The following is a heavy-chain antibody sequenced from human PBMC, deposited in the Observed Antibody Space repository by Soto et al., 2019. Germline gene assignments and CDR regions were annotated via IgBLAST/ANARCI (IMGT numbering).Heavy chain of an antibody. CDR2: ISYGGSNK. J-gene: IGHJ6*02. D-gene: IGHD3-3*01. CDR1: GFTFSSYG. V-gene: IGHV3-30*18. Sequence: PGGSLRLSCAASGFTFSSYGMHWVRQAPGKGLEWVAVISYGGSNKYYADSVKGRFTISRDNSKNTLYLQMNSLRAEDTAVYYCAKGDIRFLEWLYYYYYYGMDVWGQGTTVTVSS. CDR3: AKGDIRFLEWLYYYYYYGMDV.